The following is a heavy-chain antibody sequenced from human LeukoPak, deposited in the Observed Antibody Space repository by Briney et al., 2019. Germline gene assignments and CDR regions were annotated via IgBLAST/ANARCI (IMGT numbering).Heavy chain of an antibody. CDR3: AKDKEYSSSKFDY. V-gene: IGHV3-23*01. J-gene: IGHJ4*02. CDR2: ISGSGGST. CDR1: GFTFSSYA. Sequence: GGSLRLSCAASGFTFSSYAMSWVRQAPGKGLEWVSAISGSGGSTYYADSVEGRFTISRDNSKNTLYLQMNSLRAEDTAVYYCAKDKEYSSSKFDYWGQGTLVTVSS. D-gene: IGHD6-6*01.